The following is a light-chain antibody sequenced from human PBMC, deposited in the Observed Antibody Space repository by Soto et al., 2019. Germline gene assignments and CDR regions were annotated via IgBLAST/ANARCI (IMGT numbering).Light chain of an antibody. V-gene: IGKV1-27*01. CDR1: QGISNY. CDR3: QKYNSALSIT. Sequence: DIQMTQSPSTLSASVGDRVTITCRASQGISNYLAWYQQKPGKVPKLLIYAASTLQSGVPSRFSGSGSGTDFTLTISSLQPEDVATYYCQKYNSALSITCGQGTRREIK. J-gene: IGKJ5*01. CDR2: AAS.